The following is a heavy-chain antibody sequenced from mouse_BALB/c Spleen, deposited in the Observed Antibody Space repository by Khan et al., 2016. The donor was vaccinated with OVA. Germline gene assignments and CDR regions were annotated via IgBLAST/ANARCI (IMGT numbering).Heavy chain of an antibody. D-gene: IGHD1-1*01. CDR3: ATSYFYGYYFDY. V-gene: IGHV5-17*02. Sequence: EVELVESGGGLVQSGGSRKLSCAASGFTFTSYGMHWIRQAPEKGLEWVAYISSDSYTIYYADTVKGRFTISRDNPKNTLFLQMTSLRSGDTAIYFCATSYFYGYYFDYWGQGTTPTVSS. J-gene: IGHJ2*01. CDR1: GFTFTSYG. CDR2: ISSDSYTI.